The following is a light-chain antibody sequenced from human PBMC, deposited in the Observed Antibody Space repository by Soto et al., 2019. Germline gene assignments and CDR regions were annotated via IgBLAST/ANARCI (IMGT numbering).Light chain of an antibody. CDR3: QPFGSSSWT. CDR2: GAS. V-gene: IGKV3-20*01. Sequence: ESVLTQSPGTLSLSPGEKATLSCRASQSVSSSYLAWYQQKPGQAPRLLIYGASSRATGIPDRFSGSGSGTDFTLTVSRLEPEDFAVYYCQPFGSSSWTFGQRTKVDIK. J-gene: IGKJ1*01. CDR1: QSVSSSY.